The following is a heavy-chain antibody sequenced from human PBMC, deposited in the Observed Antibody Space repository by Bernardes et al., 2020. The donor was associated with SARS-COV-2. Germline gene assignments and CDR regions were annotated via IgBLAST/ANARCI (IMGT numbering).Heavy chain of an antibody. V-gene: IGHV4-4*02. D-gene: IGHD5-12*01. J-gene: IGHJ3*02. CDR3: ARDRSRDGYKEGFDI. CDR1: GGSISSANW. CDR2: IFHSGST. Sequence: SETLSLTCAVSGGSISSANWWIWVRQPPGKGLEWIGEIFHSGSTNYNPSLRSRVSMSVDKSKNQFSLKLSSVTAADTAVYYCARDRSRDGYKEGFDIWGQGTMVTVSP.